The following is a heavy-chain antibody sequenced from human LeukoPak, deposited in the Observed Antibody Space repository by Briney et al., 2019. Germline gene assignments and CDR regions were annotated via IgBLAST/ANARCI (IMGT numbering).Heavy chain of an antibody. CDR1: GFTFSSYA. CDR3: ARAGAMVRDYMDV. J-gene: IGHJ6*03. CDR2: ISYDGSNK. D-gene: IGHD3-10*01. V-gene: IGHV3-30*04. Sequence: GGSLRLSCAASGFTFSSYAMHWVRQAPGKGLEWVAVISYDGSNKYYADSVKGRFTISRDNAKNSLYLQMNSLRAEDTALYYCARAGAMVRDYMDVWGKGTTVTVSS.